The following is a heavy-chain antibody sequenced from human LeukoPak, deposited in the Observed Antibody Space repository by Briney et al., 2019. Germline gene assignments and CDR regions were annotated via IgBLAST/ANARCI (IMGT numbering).Heavy chain of an antibody. CDR3: AREGYDILTGYYMYY. J-gene: IGHJ4*02. Sequence: SETLSLTCAVYGGSFSSYYWTWIRQPPGKGLEWIGEINHSGSTNYNPSLKSRITISVDTSKNQFSLKLNSVTAADTAVYYCAREGYDILTGYYMYYWGQGTLVTVSS. CDR1: GGSFSSYY. D-gene: IGHD3-9*01. V-gene: IGHV4-34*01. CDR2: INHSGST.